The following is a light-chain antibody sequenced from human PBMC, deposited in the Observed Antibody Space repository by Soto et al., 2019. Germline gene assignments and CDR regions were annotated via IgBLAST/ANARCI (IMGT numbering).Light chain of an antibody. V-gene: IGKV1-39*01. CDR3: QQTASTPYT. CDR2: AAS. Sequence: DTQMTQSPSSLSASVGDRVTITCRASQSINTYLNWYQQKPGEAPNLLIYAASSLQSGVPPRFSGSGSEPHFTLTINSLQPEDFATYYCQQTASTPYTFGQGT. CDR1: QSINTY. J-gene: IGKJ2*01.